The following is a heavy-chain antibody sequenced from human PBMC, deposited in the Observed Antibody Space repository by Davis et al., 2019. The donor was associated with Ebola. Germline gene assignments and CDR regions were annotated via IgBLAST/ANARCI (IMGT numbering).Heavy chain of an antibody. J-gene: IGHJ4*02. CDR1: GGSISSYY. V-gene: IGHV4-59*01. CDR2: IYYSGST. Sequence: PSETLSLTCTVSGGSISSYYWSWIRQPPGKGLEWIGYIYYSGSTNYNPSLKSRVTISVDTSKNQFSLKLSSVTAADTAVYYCARAAAVAGHFDYWGQGTLVTVSS. CDR3: ARAAAVAGHFDY. D-gene: IGHD6-19*01.